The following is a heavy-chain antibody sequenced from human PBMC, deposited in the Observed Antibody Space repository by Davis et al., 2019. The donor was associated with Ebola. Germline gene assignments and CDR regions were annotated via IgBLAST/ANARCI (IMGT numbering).Heavy chain of an antibody. Sequence: GESLKISCAASGFTFSSYAMSWVRQAPGKGLEWVSAISGGGGGTYYADSVKGRFTISRDISKNTLYLQMNSLRAEDTAVYYCAKSFQSFDRRNPPFFFDYWGQGTLVTVSS. V-gene: IGHV3-23*01. CDR1: GFTFSSYA. CDR3: AKSFQSFDRRNPPFFFDY. CDR2: ISGGGGGT. J-gene: IGHJ4*02. D-gene: IGHD3-9*01.